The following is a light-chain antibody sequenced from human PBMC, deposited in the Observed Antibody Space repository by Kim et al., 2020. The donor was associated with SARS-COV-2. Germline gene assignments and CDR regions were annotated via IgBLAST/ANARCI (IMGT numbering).Light chain of an antibody. V-gene: IGLV3-21*04. Sequence: SYELTQPPSVSVAPGKTARITCGGNNIGSKSVHWYQQKPGQAPVLVIYYDSDRPSGIPERFSGSNSGNTATLTISRVEAGDEADNYCQVWDSSSDYRVFG. CDR3: QVWDSSSDYRV. CDR1: NIGSKS. CDR2: YDS. J-gene: IGLJ3*02.